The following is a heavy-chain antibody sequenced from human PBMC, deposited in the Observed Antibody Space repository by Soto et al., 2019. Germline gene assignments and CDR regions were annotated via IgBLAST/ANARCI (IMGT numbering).Heavy chain of an antibody. CDR1: GYTLTSYD. CDR2: MNPISGDT. D-gene: IGHD6-6*01. CDR3: ARGWGTSSYSYGMDI. V-gene: IGHV1-8*01. Sequence: QVQLVQSGAEVKKPGASVKVSCKASGYTLTSYDINWVRQATGQGLEWMGWMNPISGDTGYAQKFQSRVTMTRSTSISTAYLEVSSLRSEDTAVYYCARGWGTSSYSYGMDIWGQGTAVTVSS. J-gene: IGHJ6*02.